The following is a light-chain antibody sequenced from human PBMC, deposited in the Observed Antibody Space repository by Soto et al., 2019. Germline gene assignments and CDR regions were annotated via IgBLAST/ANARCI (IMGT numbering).Light chain of an antibody. CDR1: QSVSTY. CDR3: QQRGSWTLT. Sequence: EIVLTQSPATLSVSPGQGATLSCRASQSVSTYLAWYQQKPGQAPRLLIYAASNRATGIPARFSGNGSGTDFTHNISSLEAEDFAVYYCQQRGSWTLTFGGGTRVEIK. J-gene: IGKJ4*01. V-gene: IGKV3-11*01. CDR2: AAS.